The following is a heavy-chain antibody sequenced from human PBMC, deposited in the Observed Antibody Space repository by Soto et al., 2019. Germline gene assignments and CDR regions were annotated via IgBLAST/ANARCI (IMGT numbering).Heavy chain of an antibody. CDR2: IDPSDSYT. CDR3: ARPLIHYYDSSGYYSGVAFDI. V-gene: IGHV5-10-1*04. D-gene: IGHD3-22*01. Sequence: PGESLKISCKGSGYSFTSNWISWVRQMPGKGLEWMGRIDPSDSYTNYSPSFQGQVTISADKSISTAYLQWSSLKASDTAMYYCARPLIHYYDSSGYYSGVAFDIWGQGTMVTVSS. J-gene: IGHJ3*02. CDR1: GYSFTSNW.